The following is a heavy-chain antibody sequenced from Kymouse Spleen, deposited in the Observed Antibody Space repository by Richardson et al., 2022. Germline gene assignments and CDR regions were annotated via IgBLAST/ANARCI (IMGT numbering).Heavy chain of an antibody. D-gene: IGHD6-13*01,IGHD6-19*01,IGHD6-25*01. Sequence: EVQLVESGGGLVKPGGSLRLSCAASGFTFSNAWMSWVRQAPGKGLEWVGRIKSKTDGGTTDYAAPVKGRFTISRDDSKNTLYLQMNSLKTEDTAVYYCTTARIAGYYGMDVWGQGTTVTVSS. CDR2: IKSKTDGGTT. V-gene: IGHV3-15*01. CDR3: TTARIAGYYGMDV. CDR1: GFTFSNAW. J-gene: IGHJ6*02.